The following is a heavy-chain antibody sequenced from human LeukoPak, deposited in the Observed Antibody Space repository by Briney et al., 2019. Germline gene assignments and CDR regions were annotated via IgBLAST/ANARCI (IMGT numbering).Heavy chain of an antibody. CDR3: ARDSRPGYGGAHDI. CDR2: IQTAGDT. Sequence: GGSLRLSCAASGFTSSNSDMHWVRQVPGKGLEWVALIQTAGDTYYPASVKGRFTISRENAKNSFYLQMNSLRAEDTAVYYCARDSRPGYGGAHDIWGPGTMVTVSS. D-gene: IGHD5-12*01. J-gene: IGHJ3*02. V-gene: IGHV3-13*01. CDR1: GFTSSNSD.